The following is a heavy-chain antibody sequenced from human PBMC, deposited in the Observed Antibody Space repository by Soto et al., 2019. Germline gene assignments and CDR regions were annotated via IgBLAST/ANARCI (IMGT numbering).Heavy chain of an antibody. D-gene: IGHD6-13*01. V-gene: IGHV1-69*01. CDR1: GCTFSSYA. J-gene: IGHJ6*02. Sequence: QVQLVQSGAEVKKPGSSVKVSCKASGCTFSSYAISWVRQAPGQGLEWMGGIIPIFGTANYAQKFQGRVTITEDESKSTAYMELSSLRSEDTAVYYCASIPRTKADGRKKYYYGMDVWGQGTTVTVSS. CDR3: ASIPRTKADGRKKYYYGMDV. CDR2: IIPIFGTA.